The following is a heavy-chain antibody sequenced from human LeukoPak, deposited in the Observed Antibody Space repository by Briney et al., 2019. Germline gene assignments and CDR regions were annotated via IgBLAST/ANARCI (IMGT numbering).Heavy chain of an antibody. D-gene: IGHD4-23*01. CDR2: ISGSGGST. CDR3: ARSTVVTRYGDY. V-gene: IGHV3-23*01. Sequence: GGSLRLSCAASGFTFSSYAMSWVRQAPGKGLEWVSAISGSGGSTCYADSVKGRFTISRDNSKNTLYLQMNSLRSDDTAVYYCARSTVVTRYGDYWGQGTPVTVSS. CDR1: GFTFSSYA. J-gene: IGHJ4*02.